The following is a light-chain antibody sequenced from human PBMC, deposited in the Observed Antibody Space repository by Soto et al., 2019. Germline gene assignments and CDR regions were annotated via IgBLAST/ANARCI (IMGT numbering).Light chain of an antibody. J-gene: IGLJ1*01. V-gene: IGLV3-1*01. CDR1: KLGDKY. CDR3: QAWDSSSASYV. CDR2: EDA. Sequence: SYELTQPPSVSVSPGQTASITCSGDKLGDKYACWYQQKPGQSPVLVIYEDAKRPSGIPERFSGSNSGNTATLTNSGTQAMDEADYYCQAWDSSSASYVFGTGTKLTVL.